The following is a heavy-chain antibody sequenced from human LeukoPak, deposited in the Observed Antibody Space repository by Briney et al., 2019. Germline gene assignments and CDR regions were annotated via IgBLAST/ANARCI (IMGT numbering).Heavy chain of an antibody. CDR3: AREYNWNVLPLDY. D-gene: IGHD1-1*01. CDR2: IKQDGSEK. J-gene: IGHJ4*02. CDR1: GFTFSSYW. Sequence: GGSLRLSCAASGFTFSSYWMSWVRQAPGKGLEWVANIKQDGSEKYYVDSVKGRFTISRDNAKNSLYLQMNSLRAEDPAVYYCAREYNWNVLPLDYWGQGTLVTVSS. V-gene: IGHV3-7*01.